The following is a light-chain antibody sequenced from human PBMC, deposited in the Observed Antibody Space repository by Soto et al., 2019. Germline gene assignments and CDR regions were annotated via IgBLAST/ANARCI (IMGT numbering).Light chain of an antibody. J-gene: IGKJ4*01. CDR3: HQRAGWPPT. V-gene: IGKV3-15*01. CDR1: QGIGDT. Sequence: EIVMSQSPATVSVSPGEGATLSYRASQGIGDTLAWYQQKPGQTPRLLIYDTSIRATGVPARFSGSRSGAEFTLTISSLQSEDFAVYYCHQRAGWPPTFGGGTKVDI. CDR2: DTS.